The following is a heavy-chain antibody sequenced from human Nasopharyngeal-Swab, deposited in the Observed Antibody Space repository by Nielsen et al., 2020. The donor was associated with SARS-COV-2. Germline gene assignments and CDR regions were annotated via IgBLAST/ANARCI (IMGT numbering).Heavy chain of an antibody. V-gene: IGHV3-30*03. CDR2: IAHDASNE. CDR1: GFTFSSFG. J-gene: IGHJ4*02. CDR3: ARDAPAHYGAFY. D-gene: IGHD4-17*01. Sequence: GESLKISCVGTGFTFSSFGMHWVRQAPGKGPEWVAFIAHDASNEYYGDSVKGRFSISRDSSRNTLYLQMDSLRGEDTAVYYCARDAPAHYGAFYWGRGTLVTVSS.